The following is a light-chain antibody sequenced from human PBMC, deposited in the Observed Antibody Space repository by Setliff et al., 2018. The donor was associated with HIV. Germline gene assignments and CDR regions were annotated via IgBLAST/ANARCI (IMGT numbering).Light chain of an antibody. J-gene: IGLJ1*01. V-gene: IGLV2-11*01. Sequence: QSALTQPRSVSGSRGQSITFSCTGTSSDIGAYDYVSWYQQHPGKAPRLITYGVDKRPLGVPTRFSGFKSGNTASLTIYGLQPEDEADYFCCSYAGSNIFVFGKGTKGTVL. CDR2: GVD. CDR1: SSDIGAYDY. CDR3: CSYAGSNIFV.